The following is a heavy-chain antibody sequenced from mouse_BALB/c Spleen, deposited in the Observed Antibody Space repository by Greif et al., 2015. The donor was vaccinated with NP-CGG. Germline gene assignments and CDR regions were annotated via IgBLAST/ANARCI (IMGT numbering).Heavy chain of an antibody. J-gene: IGHJ4*01. Sequence: QVQLQQSGAELMKPGASVKISCKATGYTFSSYWIEWVKQGPGHGLEWIGEILPGSGSTNYNEKFKGKATFTADTSSNTPSMQLSSLTFEDSSVYYCAGGEYGNLYAMDDWGQGTSVTVSS. CDR1: GYTFSSYW. D-gene: IGHD2-10*02. CDR3: AGGEYGNLYAMDD. V-gene: IGHV1-9*01. CDR2: ILPGSGST.